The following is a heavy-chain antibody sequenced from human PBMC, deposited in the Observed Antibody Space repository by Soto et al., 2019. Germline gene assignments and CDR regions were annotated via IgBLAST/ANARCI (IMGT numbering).Heavy chain of an antibody. Sequence: PGGSLRLSCAASGFTFSSYAMSWVRQAPGKGLEWVSAISGSGGSTYYADSVKGRFTISRDKSKNTLYLQMSSLTAEDSALYYCSRSLDYWGQGALVTVSS. CDR2: ISGSGGST. CDR1: GFTFSSYA. CDR3: SRSLDY. J-gene: IGHJ4*02. V-gene: IGHV3-23*01.